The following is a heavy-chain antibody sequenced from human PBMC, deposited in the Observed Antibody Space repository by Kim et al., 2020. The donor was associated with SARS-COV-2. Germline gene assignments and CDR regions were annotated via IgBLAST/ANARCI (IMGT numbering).Heavy chain of an antibody. V-gene: IGHV6-1*01. CDR3: ARLAAAGNDWFDA. J-gene: IGHJ5*02. Sequence: YAVTVKSLITINPDTSKNQFSLQLNSVTPEDTAVYYCARLAAAGNDWFDAWGQGTLVTVSS. D-gene: IGHD6-13*01.